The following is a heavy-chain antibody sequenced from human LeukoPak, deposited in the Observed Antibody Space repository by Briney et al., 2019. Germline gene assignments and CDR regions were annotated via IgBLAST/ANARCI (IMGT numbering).Heavy chain of an antibody. CDR2: FDPEDGET. CDR3: ARGASSWYRFDY. V-gene: IGHV1-24*01. Sequence: ASVKVSCKVSGYTLTELSMHWVRQAPGKGLEWMGGFDPEDGETIYAQKFQGRVTITRDTSASTAYMELSSLRSEDTAVYYCARGASSWYRFDYWGQGTLVTVSS. D-gene: IGHD6-13*01. CDR1: GYTLTELS. J-gene: IGHJ4*02.